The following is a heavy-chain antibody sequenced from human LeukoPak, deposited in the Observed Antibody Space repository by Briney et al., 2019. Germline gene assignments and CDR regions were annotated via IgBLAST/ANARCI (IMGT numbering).Heavy chain of an antibody. V-gene: IGHV4-59*08. CDR2: IYYSGST. J-gene: IGHJ6*02. Sequence: PSETLSLTCTVSGGSISSYYWSWIRQPPGKGLEWIGYIYYSGSTNYNPSLKSRVTISVDTSKNQFSLKLSSVTAADTAVYYCARGGAAAAGTYYYYGMDVWGQGTTVTVSS. CDR1: GGSISSYY. CDR3: ARGGAAAAGTYYYYGMDV. D-gene: IGHD6-13*01.